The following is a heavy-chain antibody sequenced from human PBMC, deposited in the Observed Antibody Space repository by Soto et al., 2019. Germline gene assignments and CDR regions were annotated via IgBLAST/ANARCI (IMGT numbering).Heavy chain of an antibody. CDR2: ISTYNGNT. CDR3: ARGPTDYYDNSGDYFLDY. CDR1: GYTFTTYG. J-gene: IGHJ4*02. Sequence: QVQLVQSGAEVKKPGASVKVSCKASGYTFTTYGMSWVRQAPGQGLDWMGGISTYNGNTKYAERLQGRVTMTTDKTTSTAYMELRSLRSDDTAVYYCARGPTDYYDNSGDYFLDYWGQGTLVTVSS. D-gene: IGHD3-22*01. V-gene: IGHV1-18*01.